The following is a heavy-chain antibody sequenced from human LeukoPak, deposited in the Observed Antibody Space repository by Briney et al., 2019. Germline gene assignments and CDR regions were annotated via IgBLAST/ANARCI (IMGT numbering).Heavy chain of an antibody. CDR2: IYYSGST. Sequence: SETLSLTCTVSGGSISSGDYYWSWIRQPPGKGLEWIGYIYYSGSTYYNPSLKSRVTISVDKSKNQFSLKLSSVTAADTAVYYCARGTYYYDSSGYYSPYYFDYWGQGTLVTVSS. CDR1: GGSISSGDYY. V-gene: IGHV4-30-4*01. D-gene: IGHD3-22*01. CDR3: ARGTYYYDSSGYYSPYYFDY. J-gene: IGHJ4*02.